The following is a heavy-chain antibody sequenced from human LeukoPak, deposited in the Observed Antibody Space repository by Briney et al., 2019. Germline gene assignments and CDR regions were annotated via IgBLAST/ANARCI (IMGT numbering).Heavy chain of an antibody. D-gene: IGHD1-26*01. CDR3: ARSGSYGLAYYYYGMDV. J-gene: IGHJ6*02. CDR1: GFTFSSYA. Sequence: RSGGSLRLSCAASGFTFSSYAMSWVRQAPGKGLEWVSAISGSGGSTYYADSVKGRFTISRDNSKNTLYLQMNSLRAEDTAVYYCARSGSYGLAYYYYGMDVWGQGTTVTVSS. V-gene: IGHV3-23*01. CDR2: ISGSGGST.